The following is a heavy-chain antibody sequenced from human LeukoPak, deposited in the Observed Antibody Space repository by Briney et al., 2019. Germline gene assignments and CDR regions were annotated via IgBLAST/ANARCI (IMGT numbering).Heavy chain of an antibody. CDR1: GGTFSGYY. CDR3: ARLSVIVGAALEYYYYYMDV. Sequence: SETLSLTCAVYGGTFSGYYWSWIRQPPGKRLEWVGESNDSGGTNYNPFLKSRVTISADKSKNQVSLKLTSVTAADTAVYYCARLSVIVGAALEYYYYYMDVWGQGTTVTVSS. V-gene: IGHV4-34*01. J-gene: IGHJ6*03. D-gene: IGHD1-26*01. CDR2: SNDSGGT.